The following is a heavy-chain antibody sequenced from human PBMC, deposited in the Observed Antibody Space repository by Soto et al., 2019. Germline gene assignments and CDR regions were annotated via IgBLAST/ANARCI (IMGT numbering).Heavy chain of an antibody. CDR1: GGSISSYY. CDR3: AGGGNTALAYYFYGMDI. V-gene: IGHV4-59*01. Sequence: PSETLSLTCTVSGGSISSYYWSWIRQPPGKGLEWIAYSYDSGSTSYSPSLQSRVTMSVDTSKNQFSLKLSSVTAADTAVYYCAGGGNTALAYYFYGMDIWGQGTTVTVSS. CDR2: SYDSGST. J-gene: IGHJ6*02. D-gene: IGHD5-18*01.